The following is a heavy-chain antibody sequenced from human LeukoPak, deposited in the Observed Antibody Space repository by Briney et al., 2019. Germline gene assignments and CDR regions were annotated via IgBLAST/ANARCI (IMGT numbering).Heavy chain of an antibody. CDR3: AKDRPYYYDSSGYYYYYYGMDV. V-gene: IGHV3-43*02. Sequence: GGSLRLPCAASGFTFDDYAMHWVRHAPGKGLEWVSLISGDGGSTYYADSVKGRFTISRDNSKNSLYLQMNSLRTEDTALYYCAKDRPYYYDSSGYYYYYYGMDVWGQGTTVTVSS. D-gene: IGHD3-22*01. J-gene: IGHJ6*02. CDR1: GFTFDDYA. CDR2: ISGDGGST.